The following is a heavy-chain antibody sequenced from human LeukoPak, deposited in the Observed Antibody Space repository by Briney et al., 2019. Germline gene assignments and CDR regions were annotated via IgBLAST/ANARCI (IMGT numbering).Heavy chain of an antibody. Sequence: SGGSLRLSCAASGFTFSSYGMRWVRQAPGKGLEWVAVIWYDGSNKYYADSVKGRFTISRDNSKNTLYLQMNSLRAEDTAVYYCARGGRNWNADFDYWGQGTLVTVSS. CDR1: GFTFSSYG. CDR2: IWYDGSNK. J-gene: IGHJ4*02. V-gene: IGHV3-33*01. D-gene: IGHD1-20*01. CDR3: ARGGRNWNADFDY.